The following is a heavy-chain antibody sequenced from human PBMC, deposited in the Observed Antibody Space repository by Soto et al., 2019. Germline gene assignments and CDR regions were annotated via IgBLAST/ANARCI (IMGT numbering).Heavy chain of an antibody. Sequence: GGSLRLSCAASGFTFSSYSMNWVRQAPGKGLEWVSYISSSSSTIYYADSVKGRFTISRDNAKNSLYLQMNSLRAEDTVVYYCAGSTYGDYEYDAFDIWGQGTMVTVS. D-gene: IGHD4-17*01. CDR3: AGSTYGDYEYDAFDI. V-gene: IGHV3-48*01. CDR1: GFTFSSYS. J-gene: IGHJ3*02. CDR2: ISSSSSTI.